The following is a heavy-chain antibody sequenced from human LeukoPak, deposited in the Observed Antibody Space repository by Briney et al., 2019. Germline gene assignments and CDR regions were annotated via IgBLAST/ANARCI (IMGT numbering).Heavy chain of an antibody. Sequence: GRSLTLSCAASGFTFSTYAMHWVRQAPGKGLEWVAVISNDATKKYYADSVKGRSTISRDNSERTLYLQMNSLRAEDTAVYYCVKVMNTVTTTFDYWGQGTLVTVSS. D-gene: IGHD4-17*01. J-gene: IGHJ4*02. V-gene: IGHV3-30*18. CDR1: GFTFSTYA. CDR2: ISNDATKK. CDR3: VKVMNTVTTTFDY.